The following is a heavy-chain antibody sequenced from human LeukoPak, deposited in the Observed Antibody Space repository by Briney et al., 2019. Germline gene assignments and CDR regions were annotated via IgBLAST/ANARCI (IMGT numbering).Heavy chain of an antibody. Sequence: KAGGSLRLSCAASGFTFSSYSMNWVRQAPGKGLEWVSSISSSSSYIYYADSVKGRFTISRDNAKNSLYLQMNSLRAEDTAVYYCARTLRYYDILTSPGHFDYWGQGTLVTVSS. CDR2: ISSSSSYI. D-gene: IGHD3-9*01. V-gene: IGHV3-21*01. CDR1: GFTFSSYS. J-gene: IGHJ4*02. CDR3: ARTLRYYDILTSPGHFDY.